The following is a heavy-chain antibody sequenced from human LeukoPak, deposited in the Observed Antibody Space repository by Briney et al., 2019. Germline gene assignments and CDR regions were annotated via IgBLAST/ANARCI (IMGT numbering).Heavy chain of an antibody. J-gene: IGHJ4*02. CDR2: IGSGGYR. Sequence: PGGSLRLSCVASGLTLSNYDTTWVRQAPGKGLEYVSSIGSGGYRFYGGSVKGRFSISRDNPQNTVYLQMNSLRGEDTAIYFCATKLPDASSYFDFWGQGILVTVSS. D-gene: IGHD6-6*01. CDR3: ATKLPDASSYFDF. CDR1: GLTLSNYD. V-gene: IGHV3-69-1*02.